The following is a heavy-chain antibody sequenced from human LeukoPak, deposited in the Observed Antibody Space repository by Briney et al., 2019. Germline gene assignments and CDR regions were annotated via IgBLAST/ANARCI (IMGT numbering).Heavy chain of an antibody. CDR2: IHYSEST. CDR1: GDSISSGSYS. J-gene: IGHJ5*02. D-gene: IGHD6-19*01. CDR3: ARPGDSGWYSWFDP. Sequence: PSETLSLTCTVSGDSISSGSYSWGWIRQPPGKGLEWIGSIHYSESTYYNPSLNSRVTISVDTPKILFSLKLSSVADANAAVYYGARPGDSGWYSWFDPWGQGTLVTVSS. V-gene: IGHV4-39*01.